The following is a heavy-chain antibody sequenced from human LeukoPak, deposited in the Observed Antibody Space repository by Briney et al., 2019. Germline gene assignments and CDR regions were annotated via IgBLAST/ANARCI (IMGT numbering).Heavy chain of an antibody. Sequence: GGSLRLSCAASEFTFSSYEMNWVRQAPGKGLEWVSYISSGGSTIYYADSVKGRFTVSRDNAKNSLYLQMNSLRAEDTAVYYCARAGSSGWYYFDYWGQGTLVTVSS. J-gene: IGHJ4*02. D-gene: IGHD6-19*01. V-gene: IGHV3-48*03. CDR2: ISSGGSTI. CDR3: ARAGSSGWYYFDY. CDR1: EFTFSSYE.